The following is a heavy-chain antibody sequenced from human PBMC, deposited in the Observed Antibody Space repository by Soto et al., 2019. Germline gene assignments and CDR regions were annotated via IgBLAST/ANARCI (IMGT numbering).Heavy chain of an antibody. Sequence: EAQLVESGGGLVQPGGSLRLSCGASGITFSRCLMSWVRQAPGKGLEWVASISQDGTDTDYVDSVKGRFAISRDNPKNSLSLQMNSLRADDTDVYYCARDPLSYGDYAQTYWYFDLWGRGTRVTVSS. D-gene: IGHD4-17*01. CDR1: GITFSRCL. CDR3: ARDPLSYGDYAQTYWYFDL. V-gene: IGHV3-7*01. CDR2: ISQDGTDT. J-gene: IGHJ2*01.